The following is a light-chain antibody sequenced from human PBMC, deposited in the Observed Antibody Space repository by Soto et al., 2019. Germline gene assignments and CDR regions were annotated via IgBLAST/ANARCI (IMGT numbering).Light chain of an antibody. Sequence: QSALTQPASVSGSPGQSITISCTGTSSDVGAYNYVSWYQHHPGKAPKLMIYEVSNRPSGVSNRFSGSKSGNTASLTISGLQPEDEADYYCSSYTSSSPYVFGTGTKLTVL. CDR2: EVS. CDR1: SSDVGAYNY. V-gene: IGLV2-14*01. CDR3: SSYTSSSPYV. J-gene: IGLJ1*01.